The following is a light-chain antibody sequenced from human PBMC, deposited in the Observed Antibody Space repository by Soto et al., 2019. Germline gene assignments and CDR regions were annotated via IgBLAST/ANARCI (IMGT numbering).Light chain of an antibody. Sequence: DIQMTQSPSSVSASVGDRVTITCRASQSITTYLSWYQQKPGKAPNLLIYAASTLHVGVPSRFSGSGSGTDFTLTISSLQPEDFATYYCQQTYDSPVTFGPGTKVDLK. V-gene: IGKV1-39*01. CDR2: AAS. J-gene: IGKJ3*01. CDR1: QSITTY. CDR3: QQTYDSPVT.